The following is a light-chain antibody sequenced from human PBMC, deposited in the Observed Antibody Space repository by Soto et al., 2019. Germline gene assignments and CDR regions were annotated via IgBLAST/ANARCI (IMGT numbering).Light chain of an antibody. CDR1: QSVNSK. CDR2: AAS. CDR3: QQHTDWPPIT. Sequence: EIAMTQSPATLSVSPGERATLSCRARQSVNSKVAWYQQKPGQPPRLLIYAASTRATGVPARFSGGGSGTEFILTISSLQSEDFAVYYCQQHTDWPPITFGQGTRLEIK. J-gene: IGKJ5*01. V-gene: IGKV3-15*01.